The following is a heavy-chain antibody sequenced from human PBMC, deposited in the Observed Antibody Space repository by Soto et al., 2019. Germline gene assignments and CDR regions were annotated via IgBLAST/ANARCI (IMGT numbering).Heavy chain of an antibody. CDR2: IYPGDSDT. V-gene: IGHV5-51*01. D-gene: IGHD1-26*01. J-gene: IGHJ4*02. CDR3: ARQPSSGPFSLCDY. Sequence: GESLKISCKGSGYIFSTNWIGWVRQLPGKGLEWMGIIYPGDSDTRYSSSFEGRVTISADKSIRTAYLHWGSLKASDTAMYYCARQPSSGPFSLCDYWGQGTQVTVSS. CDR1: GYIFSTNW.